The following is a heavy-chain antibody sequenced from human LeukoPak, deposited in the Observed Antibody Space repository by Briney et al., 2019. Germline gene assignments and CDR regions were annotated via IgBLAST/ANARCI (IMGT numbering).Heavy chain of an antibody. Sequence: PSETLSLTCTVSGGSISSSSYYWSWIRQPPGKGLEWIGYIYYSGSTNYNPSLKSRVTISVDTSKNQFSLKLSSVTAADTAVYYCARAGVLLWFGEFSSTYYGMDVWGQGTTVTVSS. CDR2: IYYSGST. CDR3: ARAGVLLWFGEFSSTYYGMDV. D-gene: IGHD3-10*01. J-gene: IGHJ6*02. V-gene: IGHV4-61*01. CDR1: GGSISSSSYY.